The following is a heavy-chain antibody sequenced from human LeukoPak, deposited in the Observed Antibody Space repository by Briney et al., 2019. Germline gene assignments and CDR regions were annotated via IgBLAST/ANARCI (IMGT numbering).Heavy chain of an antibody. CDR2: ISYTGST. J-gene: IGHJ1*01. CDR3: ARGAWLVSEEYLQH. D-gene: IGHD6-19*01. V-gene: IGHV4-61*01. Sequence: SETLSLTCTVSGGSVSSGSYYWNWIRQPPGKGLEWIGYISYTGSTNYNPSLKSRVTISVDTSKNQFSLKLSSVTAADTAVYYCARGAWLVSEEYLQHWGQGTLVTVSS. CDR1: GGSVSSGSYY.